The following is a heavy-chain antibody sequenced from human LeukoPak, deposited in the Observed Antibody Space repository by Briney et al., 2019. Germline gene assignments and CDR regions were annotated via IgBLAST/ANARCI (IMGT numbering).Heavy chain of an antibody. D-gene: IGHD1-26*01. CDR2: INPNSGGT. CDR3: ARWDSPSTEQVYDY. J-gene: IGHJ4*02. CDR1: GYTFTGCY. Sequence: ASVKVSCKASGYTFTGCYMHWVRQAPGQGLEWMGWINPNSGGTNYAQKFQGRVTMTRDTSISTAYMEPSRLRSDDTAVYYCARWDSPSTEQVYDYWGQGTLVTVSS. V-gene: IGHV1-2*02.